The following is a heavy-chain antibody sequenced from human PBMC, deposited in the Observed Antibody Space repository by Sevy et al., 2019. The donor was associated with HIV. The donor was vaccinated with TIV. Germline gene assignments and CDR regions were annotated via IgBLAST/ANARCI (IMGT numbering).Heavy chain of an antibody. J-gene: IGHJ4*02. Sequence: GESLKISCTASGFTFGEYSMSWFRQAPGKGLEWVSFIRSEVYGGTTEYAASVKGRFTISRDDSKSIAYLQRSSLKTEDTAVYYCTRGRRVYADYGVDYWGQGTLVTVSS. CDR1: GFTFGEYS. CDR3: TRGRRVYADYGVDY. CDR2: IRSEVYGGTT. V-gene: IGHV3-49*03. D-gene: IGHD4-17*01.